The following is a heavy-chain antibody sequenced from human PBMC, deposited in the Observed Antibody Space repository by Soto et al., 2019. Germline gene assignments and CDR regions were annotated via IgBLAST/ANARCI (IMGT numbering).Heavy chain of an antibody. D-gene: IGHD1-26*01. CDR1: GFTFSSYS. Sequence: PGGSLRLSCAASGFTFSSYSMNWVRQAPGKGLEWVSSISSSSSYIYYADSVKGRFTISRDNAKNSLYLQMNSLRAEDTAVYYCASWFVSGTYAFDIWGQGTMVTVSS. V-gene: IGHV3-21*01. CDR2: ISSSSSYI. J-gene: IGHJ3*02. CDR3: ASWFVSGTYAFDI.